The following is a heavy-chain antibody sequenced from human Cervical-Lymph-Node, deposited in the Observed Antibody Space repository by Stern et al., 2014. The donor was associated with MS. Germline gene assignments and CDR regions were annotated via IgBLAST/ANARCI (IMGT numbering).Heavy chain of an antibody. CDR1: GYTFIAYY. Sequence: VQLVQSGAEVKEPGVSVTVSCKASGYTFIAYYIHWVRQAPGQGLEWMGWINANSGATKYGRKLEGRATMTRDTSLDTVYMELTRLTSDDTAVYYCARSDVVVVPASMVGGMDVWGQGTTVTVSS. CDR2: INANSGAT. D-gene: IGHD2-2*01. J-gene: IGHJ6*02. V-gene: IGHV1-2*02. CDR3: ARSDVVVVPASMVGGMDV.